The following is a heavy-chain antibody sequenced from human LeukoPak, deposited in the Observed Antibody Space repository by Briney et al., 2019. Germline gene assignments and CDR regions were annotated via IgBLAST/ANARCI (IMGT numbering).Heavy chain of an antibody. CDR1: GFTVSSNY. Sequence: GGSLRLSCAASGFTVSSNYMSWVRQAPGKGLEWVSVIYNGGSTYYADSVEGRFTISRDNSKNTLYLQMNSLRAEDTAVYYCASEAVAAPGYWGQGTLVTVSS. J-gene: IGHJ4*02. CDR3: ASEAVAAPGY. CDR2: IYNGGST. V-gene: IGHV3-66*02. D-gene: IGHD6-19*01.